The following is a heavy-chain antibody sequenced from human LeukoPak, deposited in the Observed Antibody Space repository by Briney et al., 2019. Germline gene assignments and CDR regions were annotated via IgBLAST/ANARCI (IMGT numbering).Heavy chain of an antibody. CDR2: IYYSGST. D-gene: IGHD6-19*01. Sequence: PSETLSPTCTVSGGSISSSSYYWGWIRQPPGKGLEWIGSIYYSGSTYYNPSLKSRVTISVDTSKNQFSLKLSSVTAADTAVYYCARDYPAIAVAGTSDNWFDPWGQGTLVTVSS. V-gene: IGHV4-39*02. CDR3: ARDYPAIAVAGTSDNWFDP. J-gene: IGHJ5*02. CDR1: GGSISSSSYY.